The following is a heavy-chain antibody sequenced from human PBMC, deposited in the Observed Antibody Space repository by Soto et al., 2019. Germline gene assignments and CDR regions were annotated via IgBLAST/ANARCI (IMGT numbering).Heavy chain of an antibody. CDR1: GFTFSSYA. CDR2: ISSSGGST. J-gene: IGHJ4*02. CDR3: AKYQPMTQPRPYFDY. D-gene: IGHD3-22*01. V-gene: IGHV3-23*01. Sequence: EVQLLESGGDLIQPGGSLRLSCAASGFTFSSYAMSWVRQDPGKGLGWVSAISSSGGSTFYADSVKGRFTISRDNSSNTLYLQMNSLSAEDTAIYYCAKYQPMTQPRPYFDYWGQGTLVTVSS.